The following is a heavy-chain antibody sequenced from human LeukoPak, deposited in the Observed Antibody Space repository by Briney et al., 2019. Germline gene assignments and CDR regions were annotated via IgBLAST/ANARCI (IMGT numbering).Heavy chain of an antibody. CDR1: GFTFSSYA. D-gene: IGHD3-3*01. V-gene: IGHV3-23*01. CDR2: ISGSGGST. J-gene: IGHJ3*02. CDR3: ARGSYDFWSGYYSDDAFDI. Sequence: GGSLRLSCAASGFTFSSYAMSWVRQAPGKGLEWVSAISGSGGSTYYAGSVKGRFTISRDNSKNTLYLQMNSLRAEDTAVYYCARGSYDFWSGYYSDDAFDIWGQGTMVTVSS.